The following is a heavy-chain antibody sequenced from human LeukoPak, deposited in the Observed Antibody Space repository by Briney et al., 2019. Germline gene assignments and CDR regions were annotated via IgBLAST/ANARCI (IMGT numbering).Heavy chain of an antibody. Sequence: GGSLRLSWAASGFTFSSYWIGWVRKAPGKGLDWVANIKQDGSEKYYVDSVKGRFTISRDNDKNSLFLQMTSLRAEDTAVYYCARVGGRYSPLGYWGQGTLVTVSS. CDR1: GFTFSSYW. J-gene: IGHJ4*02. CDR3: ARVGGRYSPLGY. CDR2: IKQDGSEK. D-gene: IGHD3-16*02. V-gene: IGHV3-7*01.